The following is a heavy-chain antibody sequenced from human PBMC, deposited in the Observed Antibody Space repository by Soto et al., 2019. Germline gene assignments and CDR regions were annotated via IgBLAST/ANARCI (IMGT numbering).Heavy chain of an antibody. CDR3: AKDLRYDLSSYFDS. Sequence: GGSLRLSCSASGFTFNNFGMSWVRQAPGKGLEWVSAISGSATDTHYGDSVRGRFAVSRDNSNDTLYLHMKSLRAEDTAVYYCAKDLRYDLSSYFDSWGQGILVTVSS. CDR2: ISGSATDT. D-gene: IGHD5-12*01. CDR1: GFTFNNFG. J-gene: IGHJ4*02. V-gene: IGHV3-23*01.